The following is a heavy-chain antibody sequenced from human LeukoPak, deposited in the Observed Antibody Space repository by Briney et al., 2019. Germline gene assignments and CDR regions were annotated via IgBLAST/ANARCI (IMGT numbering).Heavy chain of an antibody. CDR2: IIPIFGTA. V-gene: IGHV1-69*13. CDR3: ARDPPYYYDSSSYFLFDW. J-gene: IGHJ4*02. CDR1: GGTLSSYA. Sequence: GASVKVSCTASGGTLSSYAISRVRQAPGQGLEWMGGIIPIFGTANYAQKFQGRVTITADESTSTAYMELSSLRSEDTAVYYCARDPPYYYDSSSYFLFDWWGQGTLVTVSS. D-gene: IGHD3-22*01.